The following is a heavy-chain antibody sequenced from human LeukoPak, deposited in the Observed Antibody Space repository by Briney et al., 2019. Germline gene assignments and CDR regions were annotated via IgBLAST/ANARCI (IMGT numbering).Heavy chain of an antibody. CDR2: INSDGSST. J-gene: IGHJ4*02. CDR1: GFTFSLYS. Sequence: GGSLRLSCAASGFTFSLYSMNWVRQAPGKGLVWVSRINSDGSSTSYADSVKGRFTISRDNAKNTLYLQMNSLRAEDTAVYYCARGRVYGDLTYWGQGTLVTVSS. D-gene: IGHD4-17*01. V-gene: IGHV3-74*01. CDR3: ARGRVYGDLTY.